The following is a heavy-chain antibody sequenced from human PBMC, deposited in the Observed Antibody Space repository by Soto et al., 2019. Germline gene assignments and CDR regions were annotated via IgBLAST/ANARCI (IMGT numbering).Heavy chain of an antibody. J-gene: IGHJ4*02. CDR2: IYTGGYT. V-gene: IGHV3-66*01. CDR1: GFTVSNNY. D-gene: IGHD3-22*01. Sequence: EVQLVESGGDLVQPGGSLRLSCAASGFTVSNNYMSWVRQAPGKGLEWVSVIYTGGYTNYADSVKGRFTISTDSSNNTLYLQMGSLRAEDTAVYYCAREAIVVIAAPEYYFDYWGQGTLVTVSS. CDR3: AREAIVVIAAPEYYFDY.